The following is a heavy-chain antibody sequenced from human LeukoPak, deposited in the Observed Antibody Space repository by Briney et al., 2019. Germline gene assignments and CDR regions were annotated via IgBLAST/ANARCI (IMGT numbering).Heavy chain of an antibody. D-gene: IGHD6-13*01. CDR1: GGSISSSSYY. CDR3: ARMDSSSWYGDYYYGMDV. V-gene: IGHV4-39*01. Sequence: SETLSLTCTVSGGSISSSSYYWGWIRQPPGKGLEWIRSMYYSGSTYYNPSLKSRVTISVDTSKNQFSLKLSSVTAADTAVYYCARMDSSSWYGDYYYGMDVWGPGTTVTVSS. J-gene: IGHJ6*02. CDR2: MYYSGST.